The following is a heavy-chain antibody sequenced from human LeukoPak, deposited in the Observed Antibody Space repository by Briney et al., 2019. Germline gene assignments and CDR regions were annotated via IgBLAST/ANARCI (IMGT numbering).Heavy chain of an antibody. CDR1: GGTFSSYA. D-gene: IGHD3-10*01. CDR2: IIPIFGTA. J-gene: IGHJ4*02. CDR3: AREGREGNYFDY. Sequence: GSSVTVSCKASGGTFSSYAISWVRQAPGQGLEWMGGIIPIFGTANYAQKFQGRVTITTDESTSTAYMELSSLRSEDTAVYYCAREGREGNYFDYWGQGTLVTVSS. V-gene: IGHV1-69*05.